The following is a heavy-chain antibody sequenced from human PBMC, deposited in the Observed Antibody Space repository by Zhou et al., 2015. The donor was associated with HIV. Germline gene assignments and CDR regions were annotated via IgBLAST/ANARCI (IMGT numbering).Heavy chain of an antibody. J-gene: IGHJ6*02. CDR3: AKDRDYSPHNGMDV. V-gene: IGHV3-9*01. D-gene: IGHD4-11*01. CDR1: GFTFDAYA. CDR2: ISWNSGSI. Sequence: EVQLVESGGGLVQPGRSLRLSCEASGFTFDAYAMHWVRQRPGKGLEWVSGISWNSGSIGYADSVKGRFTISRDNAKNSLYLQMNSLRAEDTALYYCAKDRDYSPHNGMDVWGQGTTVTVSS.